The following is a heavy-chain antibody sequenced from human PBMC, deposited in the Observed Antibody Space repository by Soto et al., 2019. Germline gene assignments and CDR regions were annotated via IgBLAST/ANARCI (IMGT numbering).Heavy chain of an antibody. Sequence: QVQLQESGPGLVKPSQTLSLTCTVSGGSISSGGYYWSWIRQHPGKGLEWIGYIYYSGSTYYNPSPKGRVTISVDTSKNQFSLKLSSVTAADTAVYYCARDGGYSYAPAKMDVWGQGTTVTVSS. CDR1: GGSISSGGYY. CDR2: IYYSGST. V-gene: IGHV4-31*03. J-gene: IGHJ6*02. D-gene: IGHD5-18*01. CDR3: ARDGGYSYAPAKMDV.